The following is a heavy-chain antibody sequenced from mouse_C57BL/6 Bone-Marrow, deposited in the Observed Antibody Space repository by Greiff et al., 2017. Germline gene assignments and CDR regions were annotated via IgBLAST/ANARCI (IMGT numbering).Heavy chain of an antibody. Sequence: QVQLQQPGAELVRPGTSVKLSCKASGYTFTSYWMHWVKQRPGQGLEWIGVIDPSVSYTNYNQKFKGKATLTVDTSSSTAYMQLSSLTSEDSAVYYCARAGVYYGSSLAWFAYWGQGTLVTVSA. CDR1: GYTFTSYW. CDR2: IDPSVSYT. J-gene: IGHJ3*01. D-gene: IGHD1-1*01. V-gene: IGHV1-59*01. CDR3: ARAGVYYGSSLAWFAY.